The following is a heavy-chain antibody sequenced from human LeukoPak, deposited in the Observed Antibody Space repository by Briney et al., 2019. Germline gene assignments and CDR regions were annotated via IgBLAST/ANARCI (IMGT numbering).Heavy chain of an antibody. D-gene: IGHD2-8*01. V-gene: IGHV1-8*03. CDR3: ARGVPLGYCTYGVCYPPYYFDY. J-gene: IGHJ4*02. Sequence: ASVKVSCKAYGYSFTGHYIHWVRQATGQGLEWMGWVNPRSGDAGYLQKFQGRLTITRDSSIDTAYMDLNGLNSEDTAVYYCARGVPLGYCTYGVCYPPYYFDYWGQGTLVTASS. CDR1: GYSFTGHY. CDR2: VNPRSGDA.